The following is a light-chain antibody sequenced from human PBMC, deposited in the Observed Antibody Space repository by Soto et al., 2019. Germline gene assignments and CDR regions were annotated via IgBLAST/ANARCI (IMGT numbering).Light chain of an antibody. Sequence: QSALTQPASVSGSPGQSITISCTGTSSDVGGYDFVSWYQQHPGKAPKLMIYDVSNRPSGVSNRFSGSKSGNTASLTISGLQSEDEADYYCSSHTSTSLVFVTGTKVTVL. J-gene: IGLJ1*01. CDR3: SSHTSTSLV. CDR2: DVS. CDR1: SSDVGGYDF. V-gene: IGLV2-14*03.